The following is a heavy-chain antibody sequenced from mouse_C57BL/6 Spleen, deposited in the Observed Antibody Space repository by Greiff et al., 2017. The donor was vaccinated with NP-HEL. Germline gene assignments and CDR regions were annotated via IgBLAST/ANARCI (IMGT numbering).Heavy chain of an antibody. CDR2: INPNNGGT. Sequence: VQLQQSGPELVKPGASVKISCKASGYTFTDYYMNWVKQSHGKSLEWIGDINPNNGGTSYNQKFKGKATLTVDKSSSTAYMELRSLTSEDSAVYYCARAPGGSSYNFDYWGQGTTLTVSS. J-gene: IGHJ2*01. D-gene: IGHD1-1*01. CDR3: ARAPGGSSYNFDY. CDR1: GYTFTDYY. V-gene: IGHV1-26*01.